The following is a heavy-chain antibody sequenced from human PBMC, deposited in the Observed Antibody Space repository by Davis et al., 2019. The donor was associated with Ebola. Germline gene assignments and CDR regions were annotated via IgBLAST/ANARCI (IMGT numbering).Heavy chain of an antibody. CDR1: GGTFSSYA. J-gene: IGHJ5*02. D-gene: IGHD3-10*01. V-gene: IGHV1-69*06. Sequence: AASVKVSCKASGGTFSSYAISWVRQAPGQGLEWMGGIIPIFGTANYAQKFQGRVTITADKSTSTAYMELSSLRSEDTAVYYCAREGIRITMVQGDSRFDPWGQGTLVTVSS. CDR2: IIPIFGTA. CDR3: AREGIRITMVQGDSRFDP.